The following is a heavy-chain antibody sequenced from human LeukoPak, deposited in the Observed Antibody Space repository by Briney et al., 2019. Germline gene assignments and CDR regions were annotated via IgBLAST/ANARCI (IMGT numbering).Heavy chain of an antibody. D-gene: IGHD3-22*01. CDR2: MNPNSGNT. V-gene: IGHV1-8*01. J-gene: IGHJ3*02. CDR3: ARVGRVTMIVVVLDAFDI. Sequence: ASVTVSFKASGYTFTSYDINWVRQATGQGLEWMGWMNPNSGNTGYAQKFQGRVTMTRNTSISTAYMELSSLRSEDTAVYYCARVGRVTMIVVVLDAFDIWGQGTMVTVSS. CDR1: GYTFTSYD.